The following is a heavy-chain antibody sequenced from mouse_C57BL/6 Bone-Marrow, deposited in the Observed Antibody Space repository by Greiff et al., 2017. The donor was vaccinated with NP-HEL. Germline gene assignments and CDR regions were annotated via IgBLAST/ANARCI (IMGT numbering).Heavy chain of an antibody. CDR2: INPGSGGT. Sequence: QVQLQQSGAELVRPGTSVKVSCKASGYAFTNYLIEWVKQRPGQGLEWIGVINPGSGGTNYNEKFKGKATLTADTSSSTAYMQLSSLTSEDSAVSFYARGITTVVARYFDVWGTGTTVTVSS. CDR1: GYAFTNYL. J-gene: IGHJ1*03. V-gene: IGHV1-54*01. CDR3: ARGITTVVARYFDV. D-gene: IGHD1-1*01.